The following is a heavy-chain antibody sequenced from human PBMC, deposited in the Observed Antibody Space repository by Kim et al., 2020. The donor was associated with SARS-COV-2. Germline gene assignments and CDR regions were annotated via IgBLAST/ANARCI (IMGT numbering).Heavy chain of an antibody. J-gene: IGHJ5*02. D-gene: IGHD2-8*01. CDR1: GFTVSNNY. V-gene: IGHV3-53*01. Sequence: GGSLRLSCAASGFTVSNNYMGWLRQAPGKGLEWVSVLYPGGDTNYADSLKGRFPLSTNRSTTTTYLQLNSLKTYDSPGCYWWHTNGSPWGRGT. CDR3: WHTNGSP. CDR2: LYPGGDT.